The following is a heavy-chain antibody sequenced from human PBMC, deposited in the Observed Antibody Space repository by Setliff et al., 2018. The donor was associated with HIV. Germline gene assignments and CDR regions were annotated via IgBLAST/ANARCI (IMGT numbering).Heavy chain of an antibody. CDR3: ARTRGYTYGYIDS. D-gene: IGHD5-18*01. Sequence: SETLSLTCTVSGDSTSSSSSYWGRIRQPPGKGLEWIGSIYYSGSTYYNPSLKSRVTISVDTSRNQFSLKLNSVTAADTAVYYCARTRGYTYGYIDSWAQGTLVTVSS. CDR1: GDSTSSSSSY. V-gene: IGHV4-39*01. J-gene: IGHJ4*02. CDR2: IYYSGST.